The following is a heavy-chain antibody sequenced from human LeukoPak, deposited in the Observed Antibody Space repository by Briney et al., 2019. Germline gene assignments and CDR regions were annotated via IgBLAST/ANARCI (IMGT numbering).Heavy chain of an antibody. CDR1: GGSISSYY. CDR2: IDYSAST. D-gene: IGHD1-26*01. V-gene: IGHV4-59*01. J-gene: IGHJ3*02. CDR3: ARDSRRELLHAFDI. Sequence: SETLSLTCTVSGGSISSYYWTWIRQPPGKGLEWIAYIDYSASTNYNPSLKSRVTISVDTSKNQFSLKLNSVTAADTAVYYCARDSRRELLHAFDIWGQGTMVTVSS.